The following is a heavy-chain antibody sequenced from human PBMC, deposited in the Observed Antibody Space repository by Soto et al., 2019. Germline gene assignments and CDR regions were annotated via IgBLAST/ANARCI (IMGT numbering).Heavy chain of an antibody. V-gene: IGHV4-59*01. Sequence: SETLSLTCTVSGGSISSYYWSWIRQPPGKGLEWIGYIYYSGSTNYNPSLKSRVTISVDTSKNQFSLKLSSVTAADTAVYYCARVGSEWLVLQWGQGTLVTVSS. CDR2: IYYSGST. J-gene: IGHJ4*02. CDR3: ARVGSEWLVLQ. CDR1: GGSISSYY. D-gene: IGHD6-19*01.